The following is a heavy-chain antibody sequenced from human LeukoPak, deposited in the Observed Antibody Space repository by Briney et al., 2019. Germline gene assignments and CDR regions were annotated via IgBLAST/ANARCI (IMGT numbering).Heavy chain of an antibody. Sequence: GGSLRLSCTASRFTFSSYAMSWVRQAPGKGLEWVSAISGSGGSTYYADSVKGRFTISRDNSKNTLYLQMNSLRAEDTAVYYCAKEGGYSSGWFTGWGQGTLVTASS. D-gene: IGHD6-19*01. J-gene: IGHJ4*02. CDR3: AKEGGYSSGWFTG. CDR1: RFTFSSYA. CDR2: ISGSGGST. V-gene: IGHV3-23*01.